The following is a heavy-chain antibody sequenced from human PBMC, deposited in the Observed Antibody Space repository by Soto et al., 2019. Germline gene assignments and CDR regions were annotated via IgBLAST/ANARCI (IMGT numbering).Heavy chain of an antibody. Sequence: EVQLVESGGGLVQPGESLRLSCVASGFAISNYWINWVRQAPGKGLEWVANIKKEGSETNYVDSVKGRFTISRDNARNSLYLQMNSLIAEDAAAYYCATEASTWGCWGQGTLVTVSS. CDR2: IKKEGSET. D-gene: IGHD7-27*01. J-gene: IGHJ4*02. CDR1: GFAISNYW. V-gene: IGHV3-7*05. CDR3: ATEASTWGC.